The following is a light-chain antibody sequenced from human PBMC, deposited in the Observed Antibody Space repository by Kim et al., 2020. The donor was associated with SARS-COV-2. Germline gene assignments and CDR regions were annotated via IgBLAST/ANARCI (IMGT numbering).Light chain of an antibody. V-gene: IGKV2-30*02. CDR2: EVS. CDR1: QSLVHSDGNTY. Sequence: DVVMTQSPLSLPVTLGQPASMSCRSSQSLVHSDGNTYLHWFQQRPGKSPRRLIYEVSKRDSGVPDRFSGSGSGTDFTLKISRVEAEDIGVCYCMEGTHWQTFARGTKLEI. CDR3: MEGTHWQT. J-gene: IGKJ2*01.